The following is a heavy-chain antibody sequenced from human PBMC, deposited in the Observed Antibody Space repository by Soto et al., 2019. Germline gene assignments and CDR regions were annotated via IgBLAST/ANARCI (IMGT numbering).Heavy chain of an antibody. Sequence: SQTLSLTCAISGDSVSSNSAAWNWIRQSPSRGLEWLGRTYYRSKWYNDYAVSVKSRITINPYTSKNQFSLQLNSVTPEDTAVYYCASDAGVGLTGLDAFDIWGQGTMVTVSS. CDR2: TYYRSKWYN. CDR1: GDSVSSNSAA. V-gene: IGHV6-1*01. D-gene: IGHD7-27*01. J-gene: IGHJ3*02. CDR3: ASDAGVGLTGLDAFDI.